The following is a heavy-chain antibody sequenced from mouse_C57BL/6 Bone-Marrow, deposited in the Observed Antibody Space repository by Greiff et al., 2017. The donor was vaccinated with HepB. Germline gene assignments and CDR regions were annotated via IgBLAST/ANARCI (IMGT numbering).Heavy chain of an antibody. CDR3: TTGDGYSYYFDY. J-gene: IGHJ2*01. D-gene: IGHD2-3*01. CDR1: GFNIKDDY. V-gene: IGHV14-4*01. Sequence: EVQLQHSGAELVRPGASVKLSCTASGFNIKDDYMHWVKQRPEQGLEWIGWIDPENGDTEYASKFQGKATITADTSSITAYLQLSSLTSEDTAVYYCTTGDGYSYYFDYWGQGTTLTVSS. CDR2: IDPENGDT.